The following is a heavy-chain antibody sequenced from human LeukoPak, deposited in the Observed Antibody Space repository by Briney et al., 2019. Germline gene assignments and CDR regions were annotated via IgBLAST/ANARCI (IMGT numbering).Heavy chain of an antibody. V-gene: IGHV1-69*01. CDR1: GGTFSSYA. D-gene: IGHD6-13*01. CDR2: IIPIFGAA. CDR3: TTDGTWLAAVDY. J-gene: IGHJ4*02. Sequence: GASVKVSCKASGGTFSSYAINWVRQAPGQGLEWMGGIIPIFGAANYAQNFQGRVTITANESTSTAYMELSSLRSEDTAVYYCTTDGTWLAAVDYWGQGTLVTVSS.